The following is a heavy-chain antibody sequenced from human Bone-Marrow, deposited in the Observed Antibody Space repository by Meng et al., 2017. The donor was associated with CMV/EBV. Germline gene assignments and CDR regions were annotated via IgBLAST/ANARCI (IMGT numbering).Heavy chain of an antibody. V-gene: IGHV1-2*02. CDR1: GYTFTGYY. CDR2: INPNSGGT. CDR3: ARAHCSSTSCLIDY. J-gene: IGHJ4*02. D-gene: IGHD2-2*01. Sequence: QGQVVQSWAEGEKPGASVKVSCKVSGYTFTGYYMHWVRQAPGQGLEWMGWINPNSGGTNYAQKFQGRVTMTRDTSISTAYMKLSRLRSDDTAVYYCARAHCSSTSCLIDYWGQGTLVTVSS.